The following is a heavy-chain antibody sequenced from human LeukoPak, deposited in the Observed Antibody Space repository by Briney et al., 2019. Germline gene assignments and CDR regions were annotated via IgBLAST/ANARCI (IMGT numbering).Heavy chain of an antibody. Sequence: GASVKVSCKASGGTFSSYAISWARQAPGQGLEWMGGIIPIFGTANYAQKFQGRVTITADESTSTAYMELSSLRSEDTAVYYCARDRLTSRLRLGELSLGWYYFDYWGQGTLVTVSS. J-gene: IGHJ4*02. CDR3: ARDRLTSRLRLGELSLGWYYFDY. CDR2: IIPIFGTA. CDR1: GGTFSSYA. D-gene: IGHD3-16*02. V-gene: IGHV1-69*01.